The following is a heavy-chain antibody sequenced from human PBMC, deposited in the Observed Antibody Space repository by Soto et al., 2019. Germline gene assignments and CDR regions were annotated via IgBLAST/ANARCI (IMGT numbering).Heavy chain of an antibody. D-gene: IGHD5-12*01. Sequence: PSETLSLTCAVSGDSIISIYHWAWIRQPPGKWLEWVASIYHTGTTYYNPSLASRVTMSVDTSKNHFSLNLSSVTAADMAVYYCAREGSYSAYNFAHGIQLWSFDFWGQGALVNVS. CDR2: IYHTGTT. CDR3: AREGSYSAYNFAHGIQLWSFDF. J-gene: IGHJ4*02. CDR1: GDSIISIYH. V-gene: IGHV4-38-2*02.